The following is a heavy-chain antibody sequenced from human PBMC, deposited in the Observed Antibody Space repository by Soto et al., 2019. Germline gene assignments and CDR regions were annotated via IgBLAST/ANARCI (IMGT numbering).Heavy chain of an antibody. CDR3: AREPWREPRPADY. Sequence: ASVKVSCKASGGTFSSYAISWVRQAPGQGLEWMGWISAYNGNTNYAQKLQGRVTMTTDTSTSTAYMELRSLRSDDTAVYYCAREPWREPRPADYWGQGTLVTVSS. D-gene: IGHD1-26*01. J-gene: IGHJ4*02. CDR2: ISAYNGNT. V-gene: IGHV1-18*01. CDR1: GGTFSSYA.